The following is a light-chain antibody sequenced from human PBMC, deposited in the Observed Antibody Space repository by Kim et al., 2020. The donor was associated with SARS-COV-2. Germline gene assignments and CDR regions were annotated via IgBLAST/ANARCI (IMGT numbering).Light chain of an antibody. CDR2: AAS. Sequence: ASVGDRVTITCRASQGIRTDLAWYQQKAGKAPKRLIYAASILQSGVPSRFSGSGLGTEFTLTIDSLQSEDCATYYCLQHDSYPWTFGQGTKVDIK. J-gene: IGKJ1*01. CDR3: LQHDSYPWT. CDR1: QGIRTD. V-gene: IGKV1-17*01.